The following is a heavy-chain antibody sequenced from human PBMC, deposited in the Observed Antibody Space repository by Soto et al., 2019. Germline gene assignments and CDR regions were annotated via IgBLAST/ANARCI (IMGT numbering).Heavy chain of an antibody. D-gene: IGHD3-10*01. CDR3: ARDRRGQGGSGSYYSYYYYGMDV. CDR1: GFTFSSYA. J-gene: IGHJ6*02. Sequence: QVQLVESGGGVVQPGRSLRLSCAASGFTFSSYAMHWVRQAPGKGLEWVAVISYDGSNKYYADSVKGRFTISRDNSKNTPYLQMNSLRAEDTAVYYCARDRRGQGGSGSYYSYYYYGMDVWGQGTTVTVSS. V-gene: IGHV3-30-3*01. CDR2: ISYDGSNK.